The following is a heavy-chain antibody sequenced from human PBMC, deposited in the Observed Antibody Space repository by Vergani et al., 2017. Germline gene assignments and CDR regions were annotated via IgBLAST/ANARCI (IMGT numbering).Heavy chain of an antibody. CDR3: ARDLLPGTLLLLAY. CDR1: GFTFSDYY. CDR2: ISGSGHTK. Sequence: QGHLVESGGGLVKPGGSLRLSCAASGFTFSDYYMTWIRQAPGKGLEWISYISGSGHTKYYADSVKGRFAISRDNAKNSLYLQMNNLRVEDTAVYYCARDLLPGTLLLLAYWGQGTLISVSS. J-gene: IGHJ4*02. D-gene: IGHD1-7*01. V-gene: IGHV3-11*04.